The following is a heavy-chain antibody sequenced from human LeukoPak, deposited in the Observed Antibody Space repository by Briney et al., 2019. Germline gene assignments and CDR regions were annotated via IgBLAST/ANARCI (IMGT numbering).Heavy chain of an antibody. Sequence: GGSLRLSCAASGFTFSSYVMSWVRQAPGKGLEWVSSISGYGGTTYHADSVKGRFTISRDNSENTLYLQMNSLRVEDTAVYYCASLAMVVTAIKDYWGQGTLVTVS. J-gene: IGHJ4*02. CDR1: GFTFSSYV. D-gene: IGHD2-21*02. V-gene: IGHV3-23*01. CDR2: ISGYGGTT. CDR3: ASLAMVVTAIKDY.